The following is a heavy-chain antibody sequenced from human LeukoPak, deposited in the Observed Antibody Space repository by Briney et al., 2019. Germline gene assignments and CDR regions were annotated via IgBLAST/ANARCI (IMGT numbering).Heavy chain of an antibody. CDR2: IYYSGST. Sequence: SETLSLTCSVSGGSISSYYWSWIRQSPEKGVEWIGYIYYSGSTNYNPSLKSRVTISVDTSKKQVSLNLSSVTAADTAVYYCARDHIVVVPAATRWFDPWGQGTLVTVSS. J-gene: IGHJ5*02. V-gene: IGHV4-59*01. D-gene: IGHD2-2*01. CDR3: ARDHIVVVPAATRWFDP. CDR1: GGSISSYY.